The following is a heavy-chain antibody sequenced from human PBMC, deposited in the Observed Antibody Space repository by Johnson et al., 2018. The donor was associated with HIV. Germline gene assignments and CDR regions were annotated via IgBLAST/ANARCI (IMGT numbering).Heavy chain of an antibody. V-gene: IGHV3-30*19. Sequence: QVQLVESGGGVVQPGGSLRLSCATSGFTFSNYAMHWVRQAPGKGLEWVAVISYDGSNKYYADSVKGRFTISRDNSKNTLYLQMNSLRAEDTAVYYCARDHGQLWLLPAFDIWGQGTMVTVSS. CDR1: GFTFSNYA. J-gene: IGHJ3*02. D-gene: IGHD5-18*01. CDR3: ARDHGQLWLLPAFDI. CDR2: ISYDGSNK.